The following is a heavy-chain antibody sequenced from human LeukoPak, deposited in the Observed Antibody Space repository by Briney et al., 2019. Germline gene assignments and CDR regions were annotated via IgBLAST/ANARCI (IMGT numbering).Heavy chain of an antibody. CDR1: GGSISSYY. CDR3: ARYEAVAGVFDY. Sequence: PSETLSLTCTVSGGSISSYYWNWIRQPAGKGLEWIGRIYSSGSTNYNPSLKSRVTISVDTSKNQFSLKLSSVTAADTAVYYCARYEAVAGVFDYWGQGTLVTVSS. CDR2: IYSSGST. D-gene: IGHD6-19*01. J-gene: IGHJ4*02. V-gene: IGHV4-4*07.